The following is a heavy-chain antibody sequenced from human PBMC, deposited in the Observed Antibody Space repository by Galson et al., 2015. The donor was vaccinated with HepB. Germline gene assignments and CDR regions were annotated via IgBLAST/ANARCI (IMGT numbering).Heavy chain of an antibody. J-gene: IGHJ4*02. Sequence: SLRLSCAASGFTFSSYGMHWVRQAPGKGLEWVAVISYDGSNKYCADSVKGRFTISRDNSKNTLYLQMNSLRAEDTAVYYCARAGGRDYGDYGSALDYWGQGTLVTVSS. CDR3: ARAGGRDYGDYGSALDY. V-gene: IGHV3-30*03. CDR1: GFTFSSYG. D-gene: IGHD4-17*01. CDR2: ISYDGSNK.